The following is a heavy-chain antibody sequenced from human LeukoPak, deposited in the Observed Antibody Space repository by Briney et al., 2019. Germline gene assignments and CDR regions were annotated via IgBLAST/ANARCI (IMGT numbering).Heavy chain of an antibody. V-gene: IGHV3-74*01. Sequence: GGSLRLSCAASGFTFSSNWMHWVRQAPGKGLVWVSRINNEGSGTGYADSVKGRFTISRDNAKNTLFLQMNSLRAEDTAVYHCGRGRSYAMDVWGQGTTVTVSS. CDR2: INNEGSGT. CDR1: GFTFSSNW. J-gene: IGHJ6*02. CDR3: GRGRSYAMDV.